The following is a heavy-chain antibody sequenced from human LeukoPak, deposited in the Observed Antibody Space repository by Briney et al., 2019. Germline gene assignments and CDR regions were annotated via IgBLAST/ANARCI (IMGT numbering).Heavy chain of an antibody. V-gene: IGHV3-30*03. CDR1: GFSISRYS. Sequence: SGGSLRLSCAASGFSISRYSMNWVRQAPGKGLEWVAVISYDGSNKYYTDSVKGRFTISRDNSKNTLYLQMNSLRAEDTAVYYCARDPGSESYHRYFQHWGQGTLVTVSS. J-gene: IGHJ1*01. CDR2: ISYDGSNK. D-gene: IGHD1-26*01. CDR3: ARDPGSESYHRYFQH.